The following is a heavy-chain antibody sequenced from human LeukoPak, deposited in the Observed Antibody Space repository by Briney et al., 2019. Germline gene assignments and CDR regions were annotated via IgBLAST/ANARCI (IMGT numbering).Heavy chain of an antibody. V-gene: IGHV1-18*01. CDR3: ARGFPPRRLYDSSGYYSYYFDY. D-gene: IGHD3-22*01. CDR2: ISTYNGHT. Sequence: ASVKVSCKASGYTFTNYGISWVRQAPGQGLEWMGWISTYNGHTKYAQKFQGRVTMTTDPSASTAYMELRSLKSDDTAVYFCARGFPPRRLYDSSGYYSYYFDYWGQGTLVTVSS. CDR1: GYTFTNYG. J-gene: IGHJ4*02.